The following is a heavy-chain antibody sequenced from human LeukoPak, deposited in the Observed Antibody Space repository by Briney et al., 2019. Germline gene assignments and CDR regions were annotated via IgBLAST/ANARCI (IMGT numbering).Heavy chain of an antibody. V-gene: IGHV3-53*01. CDR2: IYSGGST. J-gene: IGHJ4*02. CDR3: AREGSNGGYDY. CDR1: GFSVSSYY. D-gene: IGHD2-8*01. Sequence: GGSLRLSCAASGFSVSSYYMDWVRQAPGKGLEWVSVIYSGGSTYYADSVKGRFTMSRDNSKNTLFVQMNSLRAEDTAVYYCAREGSNGGYDYWGQGTLVTVAS.